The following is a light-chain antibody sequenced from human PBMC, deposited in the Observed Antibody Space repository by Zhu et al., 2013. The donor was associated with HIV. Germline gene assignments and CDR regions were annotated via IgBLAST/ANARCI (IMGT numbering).Light chain of an antibody. CDR2: GAS. V-gene: IGKV1-16*02. CDR1: QDISTY. J-gene: IGKJ4*01. CDR3: QHYRNYPLT. Sequence: DIQMTQSPSSLSASVGDRVTITCRASQDISTYLVWFQQKPGKAPKPLIYGASSLRTGVPSKFSGSGSGTDFTLTISSLQPEDFATYYCQHYRNYPLTFGGGTKVETK.